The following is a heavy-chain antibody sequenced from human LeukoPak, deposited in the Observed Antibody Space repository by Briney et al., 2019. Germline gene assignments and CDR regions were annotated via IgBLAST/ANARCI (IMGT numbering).Heavy chain of an antibody. CDR2: IYHSGST. V-gene: IGHV4-38-2*02. Sequence: SETLSLTCTVSGYFISSAYYWGWIRQPPGKGLEWIGSIYHSGSTYYNPSLKSRVTISVDTSKNQFSLKLSSVTAADTAVYYCARGRADAFDTWGQGTMVTVSS. J-gene: IGHJ3*02. CDR3: ARGRADAFDT. CDR1: GYFISSAYY.